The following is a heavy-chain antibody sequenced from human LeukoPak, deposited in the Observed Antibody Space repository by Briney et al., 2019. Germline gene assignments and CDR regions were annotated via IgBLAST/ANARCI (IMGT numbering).Heavy chain of an antibody. D-gene: IGHD3-22*01. CDR3: ARDLVGSYYDSSGPYDY. V-gene: IGHV3-21*01. Sequence: GGSLRHSCAASGFTFSTYTMNWVRQAPGKGLEWVSYISSSSNYIYDADSEKGRFTISRDNAKNSLYLQMNSLRAEDTAVYYCARDLVGSYYDSSGPYDYWGQGTMVTVSS. CDR2: ISSSSNYI. CDR1: GFTFSTYT. J-gene: IGHJ4*02.